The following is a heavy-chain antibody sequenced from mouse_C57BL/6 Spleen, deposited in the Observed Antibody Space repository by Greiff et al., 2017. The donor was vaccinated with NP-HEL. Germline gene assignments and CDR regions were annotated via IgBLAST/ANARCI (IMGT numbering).Heavy chain of an antibody. D-gene: IGHD3-2*02. CDR3: ARRGSSGYNYFDY. Sequence: QVQLKESGAELVRPGTSVKVSCKASGYAFTNYLIEWVKQRPGQGLEWIGVINPGSGGTNYNEKFKGKATLTADKSSSTAYMKLRSLTSEDSAVYLCARRGSSGYNYFDYWGQGTTLTVSS. CDR2: INPGSGGT. J-gene: IGHJ2*01. CDR1: GYAFTNYL. V-gene: IGHV1-54*01.